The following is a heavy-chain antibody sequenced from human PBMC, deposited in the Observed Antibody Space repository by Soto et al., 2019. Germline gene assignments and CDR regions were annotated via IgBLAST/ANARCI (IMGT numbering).Heavy chain of an antibody. CDR1: GFTVSSNY. J-gene: IGHJ4*02. CDR3: ARGTGYGDLEKYFDY. Sequence: GGSLRLSCAASGFTVSSNYMSWVRQAPGKGLKRVSVIYSGGSTYYADSVKGRFTISRDNSKNTLYLQMNSLRAEDTAVYYCARGTGYGDLEKYFDYWGQGTLVTVSS. V-gene: IGHV3-66*01. CDR2: IYSGGST. D-gene: IGHD4-17*01.